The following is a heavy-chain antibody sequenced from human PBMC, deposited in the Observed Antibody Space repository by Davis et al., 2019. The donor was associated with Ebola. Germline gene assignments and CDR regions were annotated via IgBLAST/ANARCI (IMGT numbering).Heavy chain of an antibody. V-gene: IGHV3-23*01. J-gene: IGHJ6*04. CDR1: VITFSSYA. Sequence: PGGSLRLSCTDSVITFSSYAMTWVRQAPGKGLEWVSAISGSGGSTYYADSVKGRFTISRDNSKNTLYLQMNSLRAEDTAVYYCARAITGDSPRGGYYYYYGMDVWGKGTTVTVSS. CDR2: ISGSGGST. D-gene: IGHD7-27*01. CDR3: ARAITGDSPRGGYYYYYGMDV.